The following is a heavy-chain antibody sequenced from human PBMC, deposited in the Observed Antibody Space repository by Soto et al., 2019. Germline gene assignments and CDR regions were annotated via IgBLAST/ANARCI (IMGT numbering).Heavy chain of an antibody. J-gene: IGHJ6*02. D-gene: IGHD6-13*01. V-gene: IGHV3-48*03. CDR2: ISSSGSTI. Sequence: PGGSLRLSCAAPGFTFSSYEMNWVRQAPGKGLEWVSYISSSGSTIYYADSVKGRFTISRDNAKNSLYLQMNSLRAEDTAVYYCARGPPRSSWYRANYYYYYGMDVWGQGTTVTVSS. CDR1: GFTFSSYE. CDR3: ARGPPRSSWYRANYYYYYGMDV.